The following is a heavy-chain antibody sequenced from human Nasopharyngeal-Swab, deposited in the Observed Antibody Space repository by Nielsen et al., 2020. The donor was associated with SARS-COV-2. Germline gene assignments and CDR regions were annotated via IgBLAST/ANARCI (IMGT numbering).Heavy chain of an antibody. CDR2: IHDSGST. V-gene: IGHV4-59*01. Sequence: WIRQPPGKGLEWIGYIHDSGSTNYNPSLKSRVTISVDTSKNQFSLKLSSVTAADTAVYYCARDQRGSGWYSWSQGLDYWGQGTLVTVSS. D-gene: IGHD6-19*01. CDR3: ARDQRGSGWYSWSQGLDY. J-gene: IGHJ4*02.